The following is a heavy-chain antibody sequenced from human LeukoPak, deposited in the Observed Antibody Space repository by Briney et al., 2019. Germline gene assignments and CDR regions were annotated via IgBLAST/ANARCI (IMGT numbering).Heavy chain of an antibody. CDR1: GGSISSSSYY. CDR2: IYYSGST. V-gene: IGHV4-39*01. D-gene: IGHD5-18*01. Sequence: SETLSLTCTVSGGSISSSSYYWGWIRQPPGKGLERIGSIYYSGSTYYNPSLKSRVTISVDTSKNQFSLKLSSVTAADTAVYYWARGYSYGSTHNDYWGQGTLVTVSS. CDR3: ARGYSYGSTHNDY. J-gene: IGHJ4*02.